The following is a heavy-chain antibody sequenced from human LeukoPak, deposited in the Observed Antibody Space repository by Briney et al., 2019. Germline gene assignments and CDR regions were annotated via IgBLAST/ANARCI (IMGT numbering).Heavy chain of an antibody. CDR3: ARAYYYRSGSYWSPFDY. J-gene: IGHJ4*02. Sequence: ASVKVSCKASGYTFTGYYMHWVRQAPGQGLEWMGWINPNSGGTNYAQKFQGRVTMTRDTSISTAYMELSRLRSDDTAVYYCARAYYYRSGSYWSPFDYWGQGTLVTVSS. D-gene: IGHD3-10*01. CDR2: INPNSGGT. V-gene: IGHV1-2*02. CDR1: GYTFTGYY.